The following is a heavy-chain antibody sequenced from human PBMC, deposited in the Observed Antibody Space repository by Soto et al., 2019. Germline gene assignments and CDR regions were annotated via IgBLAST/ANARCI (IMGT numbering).Heavy chain of an antibody. CDR3: ARGVEGYNFGAVY. Sequence: QVQLVQSGAEVKEPGSSVKVSCKASGGGNLRDYRTTWVRRAPGQGLEWMGGIIPKLGSANYAQNFQGRVTVTADESTNTVYMELRSLRSDDTAVYYCARGVEGYNFGAVYCGHGTPVTVSS. CDR1: GGGNLRDYR. CDR2: IIPKLGSA. D-gene: IGHD5-12*01. J-gene: IGHJ4*01. V-gene: IGHV1-69*01.